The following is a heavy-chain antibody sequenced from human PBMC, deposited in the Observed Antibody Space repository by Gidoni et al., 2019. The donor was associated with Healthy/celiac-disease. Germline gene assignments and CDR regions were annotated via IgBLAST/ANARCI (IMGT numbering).Heavy chain of an antibody. CDR1: GGSISSGVYY. CDR3: ARGHGSGSYLGSPFDY. D-gene: IGHD3-10*01. V-gene: IGHV4-30-4*01. Sequence: QVQLQESGPGLVKPSQTLSLTCTVPGGSISSGVYYWSWLRQPPGKGLEWIGYIYYSGSTSYNPSLKSRVTISVDTSKNQFSLKLSSVTAADTAVYYCARGHGSGSYLGSPFDYWGQGTLVTVSS. CDR2: IYYSGST. J-gene: IGHJ4*02.